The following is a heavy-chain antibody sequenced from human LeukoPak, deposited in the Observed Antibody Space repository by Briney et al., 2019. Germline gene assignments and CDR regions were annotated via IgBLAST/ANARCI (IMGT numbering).Heavy chain of an antibody. CDR3: ARVIVVVVAATPAWFDP. CDR1: GFTFSGYA. Sequence: PGGSLRLSCAASGFTFSGYAMSCVRQALGKGLEWVSAISGSGGSTYYADSVKGRFTISRDNSKNTLYLQMNSLRAEDTAVYYCARVIVVVVAATPAWFDPWGQGTLVTVSS. D-gene: IGHD2-15*01. CDR2: ISGSGGST. V-gene: IGHV3-23*01. J-gene: IGHJ5*02.